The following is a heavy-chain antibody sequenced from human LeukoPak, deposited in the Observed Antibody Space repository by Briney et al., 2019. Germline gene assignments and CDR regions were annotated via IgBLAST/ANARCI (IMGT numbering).Heavy chain of an antibody. J-gene: IGHJ4*02. CDR2: ISAYNGNT. CDR1: GYSFSNYA. Sequence: GASVKVSCKASGYSFSNYAFSWVRQAPGQGLEWMGLISAYNGNTNYAPKLQGRVTVTTDTSTSAAYMELRSLRSDDTAVYYCARAWGEEIAARPYYFDYWGQGSLVTVSS. D-gene: IGHD6-6*01. CDR3: ARAWGEEIAARPYYFDY. V-gene: IGHV1-18*01.